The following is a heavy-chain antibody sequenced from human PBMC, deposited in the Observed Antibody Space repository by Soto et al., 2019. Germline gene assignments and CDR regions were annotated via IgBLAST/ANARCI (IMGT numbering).Heavy chain of an antibody. D-gene: IGHD3-22*01. Sequence: QVHLLLQSGAEVKKPGSSVKVSCKASGGTPSNSAISWVRQAPGQGLEWMGGIIPVFGLVKYAQNFQGRDTITADESTNTAYMEMSSLRPEDTAVYYCAGGSIVVVGRRAYYGMAVWGQGTTVTVSS. CDR2: IIPVFGLV. V-gene: IGHV1-69*01. CDR1: GGTPSNSA. J-gene: IGHJ6*02. CDR3: AGGSIVVVGRRAYYGMAV.